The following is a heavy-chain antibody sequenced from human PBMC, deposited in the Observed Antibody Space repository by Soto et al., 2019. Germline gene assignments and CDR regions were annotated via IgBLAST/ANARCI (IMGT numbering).Heavy chain of an antibody. J-gene: IGHJ4*02. Sequence: SETLSLTCTVSGGSITTGGYYWSWVRQLPGKGLEWIGHRYYSESTYYNPSLKSRVSISLDTSKNQFSLKLSFVTAADTAMYYCARTKCSGGSCYSWSLDYWGQGTPVTVSS. D-gene: IGHD2-15*01. V-gene: IGHV4-31*03. CDR3: ARTKCSGGSCYSWSLDY. CDR1: GGSITTGGYY. CDR2: RYYSEST.